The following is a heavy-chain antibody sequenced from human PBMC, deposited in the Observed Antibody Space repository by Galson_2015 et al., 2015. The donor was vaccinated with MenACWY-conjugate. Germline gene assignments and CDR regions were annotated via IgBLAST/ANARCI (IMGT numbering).Heavy chain of an antibody. J-gene: IGHJ5*02. CDR2: INVGSGTT. CDR1: GSTFSNYA. D-gene: IGHD5-18*01. CDR3: ARAHLGYDYDYFDP. V-gene: IGHV1-3*01. Sequence: SGSTFSNYAMHWLSQAPGQRLEHMGWINVGSGTTRSSQKFQDRVTIITDTSANTAYTELSSLRSEDTAVYFCARAHLGYDYDYFDPWGQGTLVTVSS.